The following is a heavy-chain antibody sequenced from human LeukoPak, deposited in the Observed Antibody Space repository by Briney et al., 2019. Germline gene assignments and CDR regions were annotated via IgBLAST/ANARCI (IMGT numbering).Heavy chain of an antibody. J-gene: IGHJ2*01. CDR3: ARGRSSGYYYVSASRWYFDL. D-gene: IGHD3-22*01. V-gene: IGHV4-34*01. CDR2: INHSGST. CDR1: GGSFSGYY. Sequence: PSETLSLTCAVYGGSFSGYYWSWIRQPPGKGLEWIEEINHSGSTNYNPSLKSRVTISVDTSKNQFSLKLSSVTAADTAVYYCARGRSSGYYYVSASRWYFDLWGRGTLVTVSS.